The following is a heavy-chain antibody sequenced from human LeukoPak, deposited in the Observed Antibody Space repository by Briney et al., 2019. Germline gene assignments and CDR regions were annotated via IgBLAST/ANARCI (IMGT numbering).Heavy chain of an antibody. CDR2: ISAYNGNT. CDR1: GYTFISYG. V-gene: IGHV1-18*01. J-gene: IGHJ4*02. D-gene: IGHD4-17*01. CDR3: NFYGDYDNDY. Sequence: ASVKVSCKASGYTFISYGISWVRQAPGQGLEWMGWISAYNGNTNYAQKLQGRVTMTRDTSTSTVYMELSSLRSEDTAVYYCNFYGDYDNDYWGQGTLVTVSS.